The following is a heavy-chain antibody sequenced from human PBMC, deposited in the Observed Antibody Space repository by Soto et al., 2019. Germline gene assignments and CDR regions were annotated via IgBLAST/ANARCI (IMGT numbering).Heavy chain of an antibody. J-gene: IGHJ3*01. Sequence: GGSLRLSCAASGCTFSSYAMHWVRQAPGKGLEWVAVISYDGSNKYYADSVKGRFTISRDNAKKSLFLQMNSLRVADTAVYYCARGDYHDNSGPFSDAFDVWGQGTMVTVSS. CDR3: ARGDYHDNSGPFSDAFDV. D-gene: IGHD3-22*01. V-gene: IGHV3-30-3*01. CDR1: GCTFSSYA. CDR2: ISYDGSNK.